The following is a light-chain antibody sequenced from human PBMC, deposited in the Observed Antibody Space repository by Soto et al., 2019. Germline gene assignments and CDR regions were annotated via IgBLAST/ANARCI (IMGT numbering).Light chain of an antibody. Sequence: DIQMTQSPSSLSASVGDRVTITCRASQGISNYLAWYQQKPGKVPKLLIYSASTLHSGVPSRFSGSGSGMDFTLTINSLQPEDVATYYCQNYISAPRAFGPGTKVDL. CDR1: QGISNY. J-gene: IGKJ3*01. CDR2: SAS. V-gene: IGKV1-27*01. CDR3: QNYISAPRA.